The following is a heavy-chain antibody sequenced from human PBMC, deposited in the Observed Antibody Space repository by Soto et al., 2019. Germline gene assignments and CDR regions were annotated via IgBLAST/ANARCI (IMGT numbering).Heavy chain of an antibody. V-gene: IGHV4-30-2*01. D-gene: IGHD2-15*01. J-gene: IGHJ4*02. CDR2: IYHSGST. Sequence: LQLQESGSGLVKPSQTLSLTCAVSDGSISSGVYSWYWIRKPPGKGLEWIGYIYHSGSTYYNPSLKSRVTISVDRSKNQLSLKLSSVTAADTAVYYCARGQVVAAQHWGQGTLVTVSS. CDR3: ARGQVVAAQH. CDR1: DGSISSGVYS.